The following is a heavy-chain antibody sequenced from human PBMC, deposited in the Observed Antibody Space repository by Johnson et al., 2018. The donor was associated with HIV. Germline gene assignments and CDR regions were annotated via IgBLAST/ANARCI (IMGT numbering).Heavy chain of an antibody. D-gene: IGHD3-16*02. CDR2: ISWNSGSI. Sequence: VQLVESGGGLVQPGRSLRLSCAASGFTFDDYAMHWVRQAPGKGLEWVSGISWNSGSIGYAESVKGRFTISRENAKNSLYLQMNSMRAEDTAVYYCARDSQTYDYVWGSYRLKGDDAFDIWGQGTMVTVSS. CDR1: GFTFDDYA. CDR3: ARDSQTYDYVWGSYRLKGDDAFDI. V-gene: IGHV3-9*01. J-gene: IGHJ3*02.